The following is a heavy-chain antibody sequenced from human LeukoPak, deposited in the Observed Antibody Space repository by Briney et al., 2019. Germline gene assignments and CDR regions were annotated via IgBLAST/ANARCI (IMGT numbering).Heavy chain of an antibody. J-gene: IGHJ5*02. Sequence: PSETLSLTCTVSGGSISSGDYYWSWIRQPPGKGLEWIGYIYYSGSTYYNPSLKSRVTISVDTSKNQFSLKLSSVTAADTAVYYCAMGKALTIFGVVPRGFDPWGQGTLVTVSS. V-gene: IGHV4-30-4*01. CDR3: AMGKALTIFGVVPRGFDP. CDR2: IYYSGST. CDR1: GGSISSGDYY. D-gene: IGHD3-3*01.